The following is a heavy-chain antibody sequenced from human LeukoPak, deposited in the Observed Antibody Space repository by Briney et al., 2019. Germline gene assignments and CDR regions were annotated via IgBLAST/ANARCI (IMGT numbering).Heavy chain of an antibody. D-gene: IGHD3-10*01. CDR3: TRDRKYGSESLRRLDY. CDR2: ISYSGNT. Sequence: SETLSLTCTVSGGSISSDDYYWSWIRQPPGKGLEWIGYISYSGNTYYNPSLKSRVTISVDTSKNQFSLKLSSVTVADTAVYYCTRDRKYGSESLRRLDYWGQGTLVTVSS. CDR1: GGSISSDDYY. J-gene: IGHJ4*02. V-gene: IGHV4-30-4*01.